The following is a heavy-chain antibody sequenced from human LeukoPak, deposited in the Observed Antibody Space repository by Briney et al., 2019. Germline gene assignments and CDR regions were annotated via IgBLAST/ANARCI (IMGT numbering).Heavy chain of an antibody. CDR3: ARNYRPDFDY. D-gene: IGHD1-7*01. J-gene: IGHJ4*02. Sequence: SQTLSLTSAISGDSVSSSSSAWSWIRQSPSRGLEWLGRTYYRSKWIIDYAVSVKGRITINPDTSNNQVSLQLNSVTPEDAAVYYCARNYRPDFDYWGQGTLVTVSS. CDR2: TYYRSKWII. V-gene: IGHV6-1*01. CDR1: GDSVSSSSSA.